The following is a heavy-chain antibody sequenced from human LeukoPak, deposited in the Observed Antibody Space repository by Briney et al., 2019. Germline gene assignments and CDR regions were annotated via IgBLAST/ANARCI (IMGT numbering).Heavy chain of an antibody. J-gene: IGHJ4*02. CDR3: ARVRSGYYFDN. V-gene: IGHV3-48*02. CDR2: ITTSSSAT. Sequence: GGSLRLSCAASGFTFSSYSLSWVRQAPGKGLEWVSFITTSSSATYYADSLKGRFTISRDNAKNSLFLQMNSPTDEDTAVYYCARVRSGYYFDNWGQGTLVTVSS. CDR1: GFTFSSYS.